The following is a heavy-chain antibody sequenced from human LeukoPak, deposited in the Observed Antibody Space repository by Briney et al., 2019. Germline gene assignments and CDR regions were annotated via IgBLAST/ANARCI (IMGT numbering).Heavy chain of an antibody. CDR1: GGSFSGYY. J-gene: IGHJ4*02. CDR3: ARAYDGSGKYFDY. V-gene: IGHV4-34*01. D-gene: IGHD3-22*01. Sequence: SETLSLTCAVYGGSFSGYYWSWIRQPPGKGLEWIGEINHSGSTNYNPSLKSRVTISVDTSKNQFSLKLSSVTAADTAVYYCARAYDGSGKYFDYWGQGTLVTVSS. CDR2: INHSGST.